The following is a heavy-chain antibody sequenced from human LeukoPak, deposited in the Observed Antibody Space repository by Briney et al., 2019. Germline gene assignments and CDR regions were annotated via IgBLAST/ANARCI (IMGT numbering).Heavy chain of an antibody. CDR2: LSYSGSI. J-gene: IGHJ4*02. V-gene: IGHV4-39*01. Sequence: PSETLSLTCTVSGGSISNSSHYWGWIRQPPGKGLEWIGSLSYSGSIYYNPSLKSRVTISVDTSKNQFSLKLRSATAADTAVYYCARHRLEYCTGGSCYPGWGQGTLVTVSS. D-gene: IGHD2-15*01. CDR3: ARHRLEYCTGGSCYPG. CDR1: GGSISNSSHY.